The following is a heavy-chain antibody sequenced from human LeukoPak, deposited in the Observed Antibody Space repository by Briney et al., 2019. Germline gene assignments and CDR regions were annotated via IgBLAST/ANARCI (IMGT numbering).Heavy chain of an antibody. J-gene: IGHJ6*02. V-gene: IGHV3-66*02. D-gene: IGHD6-13*01. CDR1: GFTVNSNY. CDR3: AKGFGKAAADVFGGYTMDV. Sequence: GVSLRLSCVASGFTVNSNYMSWVRQAPGKGLGWVSLIYTGGSTYYADSVRGRFTISRDNSKNTLYLQMNSLRPEDTAIYYCAKGFGKAAADVFGGYTMDVWGQGTTVTVSS. CDR2: IYTGGST.